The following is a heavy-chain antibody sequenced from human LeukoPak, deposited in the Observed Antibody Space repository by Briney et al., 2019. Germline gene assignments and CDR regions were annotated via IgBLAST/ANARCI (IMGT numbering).Heavy chain of an antibody. D-gene: IGHD5-12*01. CDR1: GYTLTSYY. V-gene: IGHV1-46*01. CDR2: INPSGGST. Sequence: ASVKVSCKASGYTLTSYYMHWVRQAPGQGLEWMGIINPSGGSTNYAQKFQSRVTMTRDMSTRTVYMELSSLRFEDTAVYYCANQEWLRFNLNAFDIWGQGTMVTVSS. J-gene: IGHJ3*02. CDR3: ANQEWLRFNLNAFDI.